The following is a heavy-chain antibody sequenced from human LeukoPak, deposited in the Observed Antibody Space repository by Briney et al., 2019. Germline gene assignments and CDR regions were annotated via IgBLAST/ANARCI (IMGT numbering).Heavy chain of an antibody. V-gene: IGHV3-48*02. Sequence: EESLRLSCAASGFTFSTYTMNWVRQAPGKGLEWVSTVSDSSDVHYSDSVKGRFTISRDNARNSLYLQMNSLRDEDTAVYYCARDGLHTAHFDYWGQGTLVTVSS. CDR2: VSDSSDV. CDR3: ARDGLHTAHFDY. CDR1: GFTFSTYT. J-gene: IGHJ4*02. D-gene: IGHD5-18*01.